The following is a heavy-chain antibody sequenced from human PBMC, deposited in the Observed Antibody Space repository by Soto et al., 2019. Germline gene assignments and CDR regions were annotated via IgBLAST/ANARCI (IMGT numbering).Heavy chain of an antibody. J-gene: IGHJ6*03. D-gene: IGHD3-10*01. Sequence: EVQLVESGGGLVKPGGSLRLSCAASGFTFSSYSMNWVRQAPGKGLEWVSSISSSSSYIYYADSVKGRFTISRDNAKNSLYLQMNNQRAEATAVYYCARDVVDEHVFFWFGELVDIYSMDLWGQGTTVTGSS. CDR3: ARDVVDEHVFFWFGELVDIYSMDL. V-gene: IGHV3-21*01. CDR2: ISSSSSYI. CDR1: GFTFSSYS.